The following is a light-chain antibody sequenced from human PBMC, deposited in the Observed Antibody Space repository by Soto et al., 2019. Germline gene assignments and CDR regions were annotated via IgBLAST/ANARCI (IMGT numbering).Light chain of an antibody. CDR3: QQRSNWPPT. J-gene: IGKJ4*01. CDR1: QSVSSY. V-gene: IGKV3-11*01. CDR2: GPS. Sequence: EIVLTQSPATLSLSPGERATLSCRASQSVSSYLAWYQQKPGQAPRLLIYGPSSRAAGIPDRFSGSGSGTDFTLTISRLEPEDFAVYYCQQRSNWPPTFGGGTKVDIK.